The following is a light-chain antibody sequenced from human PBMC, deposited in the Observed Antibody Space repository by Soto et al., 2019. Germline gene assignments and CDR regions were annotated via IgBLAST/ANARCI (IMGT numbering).Light chain of an antibody. V-gene: IGKV3-15*01. Sequence: EIVMTQSAATLSVSPGERANLSCRASQTINTNLAWTQQKPGHAPRLLVYDASIRATGVPARFSGRGSGTEFTPIISSMQSEDVALYYCHHYESWPLPFGPGTKLEIK. CDR2: DAS. CDR3: HHYESWPLP. CDR1: QTINTN. J-gene: IGKJ5*01.